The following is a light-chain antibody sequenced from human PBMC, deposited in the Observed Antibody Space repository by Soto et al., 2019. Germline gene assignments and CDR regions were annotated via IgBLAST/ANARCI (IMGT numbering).Light chain of an antibody. Sequence: QSALTQPPSASGSRGQSVTISCTGTSSDVGGYNYVSWYRQQPGRAPELMIYEVTKRPSGVPDRFSGSKSGNTASLTVSGLQAEDEADYYCSSYEVSNVVPFGRGTKLTVL. CDR1: SSDVGGYNY. CDR2: EVT. CDR3: SSYEVSNVVP. V-gene: IGLV2-8*01. J-gene: IGLJ2*01.